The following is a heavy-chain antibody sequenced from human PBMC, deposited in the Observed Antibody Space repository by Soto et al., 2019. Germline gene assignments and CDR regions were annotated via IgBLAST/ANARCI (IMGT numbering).Heavy chain of an antibody. CDR2: IKQDGSEK. CDR3: ARGIAVAGIVY. V-gene: IGHV3-7*04. D-gene: IGHD6-19*01. J-gene: IGHJ4*02. CDR1: GFTFSSDW. Sequence: EVQLVESGGGLVQPGGSLRLSCAASGFTFSSDWMSWVRQAPGKGLEWVANIKQDGSEKYYVDSVKGRFTISRDNAKNSLYLQMNSLRAEDTAVYYCARGIAVAGIVYWGQGTLVTVSS.